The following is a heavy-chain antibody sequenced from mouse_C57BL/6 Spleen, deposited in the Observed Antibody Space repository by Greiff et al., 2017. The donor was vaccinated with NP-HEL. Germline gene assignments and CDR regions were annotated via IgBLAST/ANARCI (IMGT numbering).Heavy chain of an antibody. V-gene: IGHV5-4*01. CDR3: ARETPFYAMEY. Sequence: EVQGVESGGGLVKPGGSLKLSCAASGFTFSSYAMSWVRQTPEKRLEWVATISDGGSYTYYPDNVKGRFTISRDNAKNNLYLQMSHLKSEDTAMYYCARETPFYAMEYWGQGTSDTASP. CDR1: GFTFSSYA. CDR2: ISDGGSYT. J-gene: IGHJ4*01.